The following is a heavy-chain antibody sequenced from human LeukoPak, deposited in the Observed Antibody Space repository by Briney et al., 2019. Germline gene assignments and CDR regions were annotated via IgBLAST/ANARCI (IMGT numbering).Heavy chain of an antibody. Sequence: GGSLRLSCATSGFTFSDYAMHWVRQAPGKGLQWVAIVSYDGSNKYYADSVQGRFIMSKDNSKNTLYLQMNSLRAEDTAVYYCARGYVDPFDPWGQGTLVTVSS. CDR1: GFTFSDYA. D-gene: IGHD1-1*01. J-gene: IGHJ5*02. V-gene: IGHV3-30*14. CDR2: VSYDGSNK. CDR3: ARGYVDPFDP.